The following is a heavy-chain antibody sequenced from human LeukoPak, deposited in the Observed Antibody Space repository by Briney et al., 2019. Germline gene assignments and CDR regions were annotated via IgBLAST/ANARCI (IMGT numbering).Heavy chain of an antibody. CDR1: GFTFGSHA. V-gene: IGHV3-23*01. CDR3: ARAGSDNYYSGVNY. CDR2: IYGNAGRT. Sequence: PGGSLRLSCAASGFTFGSHAMNWVRQAPGKGLEWVSGIYGNAGRTSYADSVKGRFTMSRDNSKSTLYLQMDSLRVEDTAIYYCARAGSDNYYSGVNYWGQGTLVTVSS. D-gene: IGHD3-22*01. J-gene: IGHJ4*02.